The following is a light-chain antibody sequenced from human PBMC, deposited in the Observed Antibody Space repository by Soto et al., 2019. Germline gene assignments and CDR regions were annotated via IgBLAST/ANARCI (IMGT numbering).Light chain of an antibody. V-gene: IGKV3-11*01. CDR2: NAS. Sequence: EIVLTQSPGTLSLSPGERATLSCRASQSVTNFLAWYQQKPGQSPSLLIYNASHRATGIPARFSGSGSGTDFTLTIRSLEPEDFAVYYCQQRYRWPETFGQGTKGEI. CDR1: QSVTNF. J-gene: IGKJ1*01. CDR3: QQRYRWPET.